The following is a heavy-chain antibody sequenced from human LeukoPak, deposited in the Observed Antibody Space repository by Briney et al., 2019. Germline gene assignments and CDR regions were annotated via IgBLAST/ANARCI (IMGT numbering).Heavy chain of an antibody. CDR3: AKPTHYYDSSGYNY. J-gene: IGHJ4*02. CDR1: GFTFSSYG. Sequence: GGSLRLSCAASGFTFSSYGMHWVRQAPGKGLEWVAVISYDGSNKYYADSVKGRFTISRDNSKNTLYLQMNSLRAEDTAVYYCAKPTHYYDSSGYNYWGQGTLVTVSS. D-gene: IGHD3-22*01. V-gene: IGHV3-30*18. CDR2: ISYDGSNK.